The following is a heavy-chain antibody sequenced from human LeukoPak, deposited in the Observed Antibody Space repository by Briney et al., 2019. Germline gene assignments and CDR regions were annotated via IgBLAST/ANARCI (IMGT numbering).Heavy chain of an antibody. D-gene: IGHD3-22*01. CDR1: GGSISSYY. Sequence: SETLSLTCTVSGGSISSYYWSWIRQPPGKGLEWIGYMYYSGSTNYNPSLKSRVTISVDTSKNQFSLKLSSVTAADTAVYYCARVGYYYDSSGYFDYWGQGTLVTVSS. CDR3: ARVGYYYDSSGYFDY. J-gene: IGHJ4*02. CDR2: MYYSGST. V-gene: IGHV4-59*01.